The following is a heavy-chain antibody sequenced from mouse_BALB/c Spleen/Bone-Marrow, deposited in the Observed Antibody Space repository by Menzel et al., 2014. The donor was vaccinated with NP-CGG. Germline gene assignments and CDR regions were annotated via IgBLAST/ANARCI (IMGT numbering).Heavy chain of an antibody. D-gene: IGHD2-10*02. J-gene: IGHJ2*01. CDR1: GYPFSSYW. Sequence: VMLVESGAELVRPGSSVKIPCKASGYPFSSYWMNWAKQRPGQGLEWIGQIYPGDGETNYNGKFKGNATLTADKSSSTAYMQLISLTSEDSAVYFCARKYGDYWGQGTTLTVSS. CDR3: ARKYGDY. V-gene: IGHV1-80*01. CDR2: IYPGDGET.